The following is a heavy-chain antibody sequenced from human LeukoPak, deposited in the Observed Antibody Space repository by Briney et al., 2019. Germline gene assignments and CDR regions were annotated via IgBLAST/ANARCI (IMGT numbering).Heavy chain of an antibody. CDR2: IRYDGSNK. J-gene: IGHJ4*02. D-gene: IGHD3-16*02. CDR1: GFTVSTSA. CDR3: ARSLSSRFSGPRRPYYFDY. V-gene: IGHV3-33*08. Sequence: GGSLRLSCAAAGFTVSTSAMSWVRQAPGKGLEWVAFIRYDGSNKYYADSVKGRFTISRDNSKNTLYLQMNSLRAEDTAVYYCARSLSSRFSGPRRPYYFDYWGQGTLVTVSS.